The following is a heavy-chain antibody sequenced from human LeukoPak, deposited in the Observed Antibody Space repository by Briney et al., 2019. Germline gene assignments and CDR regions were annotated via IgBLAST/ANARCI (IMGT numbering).Heavy chain of an antibody. CDR2: VYHSGST. J-gene: IGHJ4*02. CDR3: ASLGYCSGGSCYFHDY. Sequence: PSQTLSLTCAVSGGSISSGGYSWSWIRQPPGKGLEWIGYVYHSGSTYYNPSLKSRVTISVDTSKNQFSLKLSSVTAADTAVYYCASLGYCSGGSCYFHDYWGQGTLVTVSS. D-gene: IGHD2-15*01. V-gene: IGHV4-30-2*05. CDR1: GGSISSGGYS.